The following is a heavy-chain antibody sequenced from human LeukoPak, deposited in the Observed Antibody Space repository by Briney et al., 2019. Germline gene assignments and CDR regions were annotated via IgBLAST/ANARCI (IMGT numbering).Heavy chain of an antibody. D-gene: IGHD3-16*01. CDR1: GFTFRNYW. Sequence: PGGSLRLSCAASGFTFRNYWMHWVRQAPGKGLVWVALINSDGSMINYADSVKGRFTISRDNAKNALYLQMNSLRAEDTAVYYCVRALHGVCDFWGQGTLVTVTS. CDR3: VRALHGVCDF. V-gene: IGHV3-74*01. CDR2: INSDGSMI. J-gene: IGHJ4*02.